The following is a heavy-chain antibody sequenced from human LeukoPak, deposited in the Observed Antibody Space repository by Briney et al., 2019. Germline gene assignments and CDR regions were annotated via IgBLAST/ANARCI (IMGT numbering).Heavy chain of an antibody. CDR3: ARDGRYDSEH. J-gene: IGHJ4*02. Sequence: ASVKVSCKASGYTFTAFYMHWVRQAPGQGLEWMGWINPNSGGTNYAQKFQGRVTMTRDTSTSTVYMELSSLRSEDTAVYYCARDGRYDSEHWGQGTLVTVSS. CDR2: INPNSGGT. V-gene: IGHV1-2*02. D-gene: IGHD3-3*01. CDR1: GYTFTAFY.